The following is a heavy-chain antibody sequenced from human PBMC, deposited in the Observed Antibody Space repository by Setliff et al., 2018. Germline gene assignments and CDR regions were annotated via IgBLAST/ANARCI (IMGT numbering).Heavy chain of an antibody. V-gene: IGHV4-38-2*02. Sequence: SETLSLTCTVSGYSISSGYIWGWIRQPPGKGLEWVGNIGHTGSINYNPSLKSRLTISRDTFKNQVSLKLNSVTATDTAVYYCARDLGHGGDSDYWGQGILVTVSS. D-gene: IGHD2-21*02. CDR1: GYSISSGYI. CDR2: IGHTGSI. CDR3: ARDLGHGGDSDY. J-gene: IGHJ4*02.